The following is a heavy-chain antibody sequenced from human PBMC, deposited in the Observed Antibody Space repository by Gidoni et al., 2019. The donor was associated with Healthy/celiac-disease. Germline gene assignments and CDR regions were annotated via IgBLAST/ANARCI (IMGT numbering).Heavy chain of an antibody. CDR2: ISSSSSYI. D-gene: IGHD2-2*01. CDR1: GLTFSSSS. CDR3: ARGSGGDDIVVVPAAPDAFDI. Sequence: EVQLVESGGGLVKPGGSLSLSCADSGLTFSSSSMNWFRQAPGKGLEWVSSISSSSSYIYYADSVKGRFTISRDNAKNSLYLQMNSLRAEDTAVYYCARGSGGDDIVVVPAAPDAFDIWGQGTMVTVSS. J-gene: IGHJ3*02. V-gene: IGHV3-21*01.